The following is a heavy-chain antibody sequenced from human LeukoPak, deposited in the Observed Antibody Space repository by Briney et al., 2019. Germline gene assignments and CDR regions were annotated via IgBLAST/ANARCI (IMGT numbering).Heavy chain of an antibody. V-gene: IGHV4-4*07. Sequence: SETLSHACSVSGGSISSDYWSWIRQPAGKGLEWIGRINASGSTRYNPSLKSRVTMSADTSKNQFTLKMNSVTAADTAVYFCARGMAAAYDYNWFDPWGQGTLVTVSS. CDR3: ARGMAAAYDYNWFDP. CDR1: GGSISSDY. D-gene: IGHD5-12*01. J-gene: IGHJ5*02. CDR2: INASGST.